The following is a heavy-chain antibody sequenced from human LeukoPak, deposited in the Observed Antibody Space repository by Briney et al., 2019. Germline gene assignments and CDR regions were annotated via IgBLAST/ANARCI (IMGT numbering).Heavy chain of an antibody. Sequence: GGSLRLSCAASGFTFSNYWMHWVRQAPGKGLVWVSHLDIDGSSINYADSVKGRFTISRDNAKNTVYLQMNSLRAEDTAVYYCAKDLQTTWIQLWPTYFDYWGQGTLVTVSS. CDR2: LDIDGSSI. J-gene: IGHJ4*02. CDR3: AKDLQTTWIQLWPTYFDY. CDR1: GFTFSNYW. D-gene: IGHD5-18*01. V-gene: IGHV3-74*01.